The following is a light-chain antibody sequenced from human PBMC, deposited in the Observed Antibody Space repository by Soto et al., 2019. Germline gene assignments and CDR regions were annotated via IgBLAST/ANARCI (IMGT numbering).Light chain of an antibody. V-gene: IGLV2-11*01. J-gene: IGLJ3*02. CDR1: SSDVGGYNY. CDR3: CSYAGSYTWV. Sequence: QSALTQPRSVSGSPGQSVTISCTGTSSDVGGYNYVSWYQQHPGKAPKLMIYDVSKRPSGVPDRFSGSKSGNTASLTISGFQAEDEADYYSCSYAGSYTWVFGGGAKLTVL. CDR2: DVS.